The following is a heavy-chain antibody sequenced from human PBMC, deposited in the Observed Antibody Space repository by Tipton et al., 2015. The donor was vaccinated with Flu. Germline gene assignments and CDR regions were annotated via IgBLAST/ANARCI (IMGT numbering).Heavy chain of an antibody. CDR1: GDSMNSYY. V-gene: IGHV4-4*07. J-gene: IGHJ6*03. CDR3: ARTHWSGYQYYMDF. CDR2: IYASGST. D-gene: IGHD3-10*01. Sequence: TLSLTCTVSGDSMNSYYWSWIRQPAGKGLEWIGRIYASGSTTYNPSLKSRVTMSVDTSKNQYSLRLTSVTAADTAVYYCARTHWSGYQYYMDFWGRGTTVTVSS.